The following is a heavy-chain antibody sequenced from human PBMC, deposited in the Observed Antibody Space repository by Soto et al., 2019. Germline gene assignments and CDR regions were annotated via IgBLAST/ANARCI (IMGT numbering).Heavy chain of an antibody. V-gene: IGHV4-39*01. CDR3: ATNDAVVVTATLDY. D-gene: IGHD2-21*02. CDR2: INNSGRT. CDR1: GGSVSRSPQY. J-gene: IGHJ4*02. Sequence: SETLSLTCTVSGGSVSRSPQYWGWIRQPPGKGLEWIGSINNSGRTYSNPPLKSRVTMSVDMSKNQFSLKLRSVTAADTAVYYCATNDAVVVTATLDYWGQGTMVTVSA.